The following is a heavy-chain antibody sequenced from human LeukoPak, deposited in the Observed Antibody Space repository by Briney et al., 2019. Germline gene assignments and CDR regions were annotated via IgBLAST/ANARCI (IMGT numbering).Heavy chain of an antibody. D-gene: IGHD6-19*01. Sequence: PSETLSLTCTVSGGSTSSYYWSWIRQPPGKGLEWIGYIYYSGSTNYNPSLKSRVTISVDTSKNQFSLKLSSVTAADTAVYYCARPALIQPGIAVAGDAFDIWGQGTMVTVSS. CDR1: GGSTSSYY. V-gene: IGHV4-59*08. CDR2: IYYSGST. J-gene: IGHJ3*02. CDR3: ARPALIQPGIAVAGDAFDI.